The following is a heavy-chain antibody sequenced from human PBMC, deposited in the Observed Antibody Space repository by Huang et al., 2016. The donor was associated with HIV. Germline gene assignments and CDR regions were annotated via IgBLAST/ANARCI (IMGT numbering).Heavy chain of an antibody. V-gene: IGHV4-34*02. CDR3: ARGLRFCRGGDCVPTHFHH. D-gene: IGHD2-21*02. Sequence: QVRLEQWGAGLLKPSETLSLTCAVYGGSFSGYQCTWIRQSPGKGLEWIGEINPSGRAPYNPSLNTIVTITGYMSQNQFSLKMNSLTVTDTAVYFCARGLRFCRGGDCVPTHFHHWSQG. CDR2: INPSGRA. J-gene: IGHJ1*01. CDR1: GGSFSGYQ.